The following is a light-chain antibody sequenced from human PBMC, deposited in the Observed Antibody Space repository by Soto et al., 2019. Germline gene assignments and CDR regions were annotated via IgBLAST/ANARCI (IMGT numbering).Light chain of an antibody. CDR3: QQYNSYSRM. CDR2: KAS. V-gene: IGKV1-5*03. Sequence: DIQMTQSPSTLSASVGDRVTITCRASQSINNWLAWYQQKPVKAPKLRIYKASSLESGVPSRFSGSGSGTEFTLTISSLQPDDFATYYCQQYNSYSRMFGQGTKVEIK. CDR1: QSINNW. J-gene: IGKJ1*01.